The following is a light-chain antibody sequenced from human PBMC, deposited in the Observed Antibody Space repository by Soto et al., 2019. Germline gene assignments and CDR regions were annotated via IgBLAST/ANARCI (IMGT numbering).Light chain of an antibody. CDR1: QGISSY. Sequence: AIRMTQSPSSLSASTGDRVTITCRASQGISSYLAWYQQKPGKAPKLLIYAASTLQSGVPSRFSGSGSGTDFTLTISCLQSEDFATYYCLHRTNWPPLTFGGGTKVEIK. V-gene: IGKV1-8*01. J-gene: IGKJ4*01. CDR2: AAS. CDR3: LHRTNWPPLT.